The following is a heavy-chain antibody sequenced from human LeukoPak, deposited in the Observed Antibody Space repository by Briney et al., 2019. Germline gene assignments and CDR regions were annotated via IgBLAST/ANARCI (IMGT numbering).Heavy chain of an antibody. CDR2: IIPIFGTA. CDR1: GGTFISYA. Sequence: SVKVSCKASGGTFISYAISWVRQAPGEGVEWMGGIIPIFGTANYAQKFQGRVTITTDESTSTAYMELSSLRSEDTAVYYCAREYSGSYIDWGQGTLVTVSS. D-gene: IGHD1-26*01. CDR3: AREYSGSYID. V-gene: IGHV1-69*05. J-gene: IGHJ4*02.